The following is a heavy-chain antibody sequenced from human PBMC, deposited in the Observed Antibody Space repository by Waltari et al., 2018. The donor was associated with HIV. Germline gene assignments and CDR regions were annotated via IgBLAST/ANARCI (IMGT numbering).Heavy chain of an antibody. CDR2: IYSSGKT. D-gene: IGHD2-2*02. V-gene: IGHV4-4*07. CDR1: DGSVTGHY. Sequence: QVQLHLSGPGLVEPSETLSLTCTVSDGSVTGHYWSWIRQSAGKGLEWIGRIYSSGKTYYNPSLKSRVTVSLDTSNNQFSLRLTSVTAADTAVYYCARETYSPPLYHFDFWGLGSLVTVSS. J-gene: IGHJ4*02. CDR3: ARETYSPPLYHFDF.